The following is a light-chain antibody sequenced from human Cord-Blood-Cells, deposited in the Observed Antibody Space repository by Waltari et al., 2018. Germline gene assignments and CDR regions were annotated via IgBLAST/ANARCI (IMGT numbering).Light chain of an antibody. CDR1: SSDVGGYNY. J-gene: IGLJ1*01. CDR3: SSYTSSSTLDV. V-gene: IGLV2-14*01. Sequence: QSALTQPASVSGSPGQSITISCTGTSSDVGGYNYVSWYHQHPGKAPELMIYEVSNRPSGVSNRVSGSKSGNTASLTISGLQAEDEADYYYSSYTSSSTLDVFGTGTKVTVL. CDR2: EVS.